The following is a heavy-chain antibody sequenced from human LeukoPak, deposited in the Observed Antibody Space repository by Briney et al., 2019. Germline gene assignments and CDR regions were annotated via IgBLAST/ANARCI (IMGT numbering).Heavy chain of an antibody. CDR2: IYSGGST. D-gene: IGHD3-10*01. V-gene: IGHV3-53*05. Sequence: PGGSLRLSCAASGLTVSSNCMSWVRQAPGKGLEWVSFIYSGGSTYYTDSVKGRFTISRDNSKNTLYLQMDSLRAEDTAVYYCAKEGARSSSGSYTNFDYWGQGTLVTVSS. J-gene: IGHJ4*02. CDR1: GLTVSSNC. CDR3: AKEGARSSSGSYTNFDY.